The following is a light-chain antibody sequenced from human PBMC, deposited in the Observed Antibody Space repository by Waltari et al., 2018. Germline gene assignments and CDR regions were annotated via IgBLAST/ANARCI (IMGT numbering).Light chain of an antibody. Sequence: DIVMTQSPDSLAVSLGERATINCKSSQSVLYSSDNKNYLTWYQQKPGQPHELLIYWASTRESGVPDRCRGSGSGTDFTLTISRLQAEDVAVYYCQQYYSFPQTFGRGSKVEIK. CDR3: QQYYSFPQT. CDR2: WAS. J-gene: IGKJ1*01. CDR1: QSVLYSSDNKNY. V-gene: IGKV4-1*01.